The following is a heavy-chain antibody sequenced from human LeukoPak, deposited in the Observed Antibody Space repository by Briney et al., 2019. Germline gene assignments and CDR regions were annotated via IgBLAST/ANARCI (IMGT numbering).Heavy chain of an antibody. CDR1: GYTFTDYY. V-gene: IGHV1-2*02. J-gene: IGHJ4*02. D-gene: IGHD3-16*01. CDR3: ARGGKRQAVQEDY. CDR2: INPKSHGT. Sequence: ASVKVSCKASGYTFTDYYLHWVRQAPGDGLEWMGWINPKSHGTKYEQKFQGRVTMTRDTSISTAYMELSRLRADDTAVYYCARGGKRQAVQEDYWGQGTLVTVSS.